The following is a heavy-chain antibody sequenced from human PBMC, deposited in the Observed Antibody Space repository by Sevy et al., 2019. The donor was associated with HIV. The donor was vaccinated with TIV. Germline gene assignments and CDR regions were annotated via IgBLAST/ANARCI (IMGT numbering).Heavy chain of an antibody. CDR1: GFTFSSHW. J-gene: IGHJ6*03. D-gene: IGHD3-10*01. CDR2: INSDGIVR. CDR3: VRAGSSVYEYYMDV. V-gene: IGHV3-74*03. Sequence: GGYLRLSCEASGFTFSSHWMQWVRQVAGKGLEWLSRINSDGIVRVYADSVKGRFIISRDNAKNMVYLQMNNLRAEDTAVYYCVRAGSSVYEYYMDVWGKGATVTVSS.